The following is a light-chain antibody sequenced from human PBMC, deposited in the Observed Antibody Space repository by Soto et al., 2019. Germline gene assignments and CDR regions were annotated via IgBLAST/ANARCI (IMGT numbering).Light chain of an antibody. CDR2: DAS. CDR3: QQYNSYHT. Sequence: DVQMTQSPSTLSASVGDRVTITCRASQSVSRWLAWYHRKPGKAPKLLIYDASSLESGVPSRFSGSGSGTEFTLTISSLQPDDFATYYCQQYNSYHTFGQGTKLEIK. CDR1: QSVSRW. J-gene: IGKJ2*01. V-gene: IGKV1-5*01.